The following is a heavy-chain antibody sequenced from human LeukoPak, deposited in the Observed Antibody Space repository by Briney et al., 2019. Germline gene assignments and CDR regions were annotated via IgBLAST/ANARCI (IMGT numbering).Heavy chain of an antibody. V-gene: IGHV3-23*01. J-gene: IGHJ6*02. D-gene: IGHD3-3*01. CDR3: AKDVRDYDFWSGYATRHYYYYGMDV. Sequence: GGSPRLSCAASGFTFSSYAMSWVRQAPGKGLEWVSAISGSGGSTYYADSVKGRFTISRDNSKNTLYLQMNSLRAEDTAVYYCAKDVRDYDFWSGYATRHYYYYGMDVWGQGTTVTVSS. CDR2: ISGSGGST. CDR1: GFTFSSYA.